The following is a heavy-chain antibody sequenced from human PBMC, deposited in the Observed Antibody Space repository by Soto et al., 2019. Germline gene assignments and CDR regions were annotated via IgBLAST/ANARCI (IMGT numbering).Heavy chain of an antibody. J-gene: IGHJ4*02. Sequence: PGGSLRLSCAASGFTFSSYAMHWVRQAPGKGLEWVAVISYDGSNKYYADSVKGRFTISRDNSKNTLYLQMNSLRAEDTAVYYCARDKTAGYWGQGTLVTVSS. CDR1: GFTFSSYA. CDR2: ISYDGSNK. V-gene: IGHV3-30-3*01. CDR3: ARDKTAGY. D-gene: IGHD6-13*01.